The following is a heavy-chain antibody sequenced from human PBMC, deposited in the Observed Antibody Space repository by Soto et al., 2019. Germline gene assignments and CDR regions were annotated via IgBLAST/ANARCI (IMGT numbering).Heavy chain of an antibody. Sequence: ASVKVSFKACGYTFTSYGISWLRQAPGQGLEWMGWISAYNGNTNYAQKLQGRVTMTTDTSTSTAYMELRSLRSDDTAVYYCARDNQWLVQFDYWGQGTLVTVS. CDR2: ISAYNGNT. J-gene: IGHJ4*02. V-gene: IGHV1-18*01. D-gene: IGHD6-19*01. CDR1: GYTFTSYG. CDR3: ARDNQWLVQFDY.